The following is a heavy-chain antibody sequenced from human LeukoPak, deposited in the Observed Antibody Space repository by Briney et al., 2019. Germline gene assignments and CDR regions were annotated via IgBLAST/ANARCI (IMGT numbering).Heavy chain of an antibody. J-gene: IGHJ2*01. V-gene: IGHV4-4*07. Sequence: PSETLSLPCTVSGGSISSYYWSWIRQPAGKGLEWIGRIYTSGSTNYNPSLKSRVTMSVDTSKNQFSLKLSSVTAADTAVYYCAKDKNYDILTGYFESPNWYFDLWGRGTLVTVSS. D-gene: IGHD3-9*01. CDR2: IYTSGST. CDR3: AKDKNYDILTGYFESPNWYFDL. CDR1: GGSISSYY.